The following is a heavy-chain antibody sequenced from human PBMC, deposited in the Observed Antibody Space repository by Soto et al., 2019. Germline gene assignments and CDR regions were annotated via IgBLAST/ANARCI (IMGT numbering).Heavy chain of an antibody. CDR3: ARRFLEWLLYWPEPQQNSYYYMDV. Sequence: GASVKVSCKASGYTFTSYGISWVRQAPGQGLEWMGWISAYNGNTNYAQKLQGRVTMTTDTSTSTAYMELRSLRSDDTAVYYCARRFLEWLLYWPEPQQNSYYYMDVWGKGTTVTVSS. CDR1: GYTFTSYG. D-gene: IGHD3-3*01. J-gene: IGHJ6*03. CDR2: ISAYNGNT. V-gene: IGHV1-18*01.